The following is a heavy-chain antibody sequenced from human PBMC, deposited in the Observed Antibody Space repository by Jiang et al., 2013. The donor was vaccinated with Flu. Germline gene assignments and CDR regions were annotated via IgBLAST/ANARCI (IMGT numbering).Heavy chain of an antibody. CDR1: GFTFSNDE. CDR2: ISSSGNTI. V-gene: IGHV3-48*03. Sequence: VQLLESGGGLVQPGGSLRLSCAASGFTFSNDEMNWVRQAPGKGLEWVSYISSSGNTIYYADSVKGRFTISRDNAKKSLYLQMNSLRAEDTAVYYCARSLGHSRDDYWGQGTPVTVSS. D-gene: IGHD6-13*01. J-gene: IGHJ4*02. CDR3: ARSLGHSRDDY.